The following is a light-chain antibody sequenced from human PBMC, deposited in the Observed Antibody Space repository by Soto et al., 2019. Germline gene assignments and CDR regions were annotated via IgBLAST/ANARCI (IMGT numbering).Light chain of an antibody. CDR3: QQYNTYSRT. J-gene: IGKJ1*01. V-gene: IGKV1-5*03. CDR1: QSVITS. Sequence: DIQMTQSPSTLSASVGDRVTITCRASQSVITSLAWYQHKPGKAPKLLIYRASTLESGVPSRFSGSGSGTEFTLTISSLQPDDFVTYYCQQYNTYSRTFGQGTKVEI. CDR2: RAS.